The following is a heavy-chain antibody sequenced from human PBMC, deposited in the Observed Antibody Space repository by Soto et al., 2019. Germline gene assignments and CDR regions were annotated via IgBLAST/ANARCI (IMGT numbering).Heavy chain of an antibody. V-gene: IGHV4-30-2*01. D-gene: IGHD2-2*01. CDR1: GGSISSGASS. Sequence: SETPSLTSAVSGGSISSGASSWSWIRQPPGKGLEWIGYIYHSGSTYYNPSLKSRVTISVDRSTNQFSLKLRSVTAADTAVYYCAKAPSPGGKGTLVTVSS. CDR2: IYHSGST. J-gene: IGHJ4*02. CDR3: AKAPSP.